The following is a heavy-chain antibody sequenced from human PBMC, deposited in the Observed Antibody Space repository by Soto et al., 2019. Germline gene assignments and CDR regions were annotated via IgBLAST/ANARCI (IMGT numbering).Heavy chain of an antibody. D-gene: IGHD3-3*01. Sequence: SETLSLTCTVSGGSIRNNYWSWIRQPPGKGLEWVGYIYYTGTSKYNPSPKSRVTISVDSSKNQFSLKLDSVTAADTAVYYCARLGGYYQAFDNSGQGTLATVS. J-gene: IGHJ4*02. CDR3: ARLGGYYQAFDN. V-gene: IGHV4-59*08. CDR1: GGSIRNNY. CDR2: IYYTGTS.